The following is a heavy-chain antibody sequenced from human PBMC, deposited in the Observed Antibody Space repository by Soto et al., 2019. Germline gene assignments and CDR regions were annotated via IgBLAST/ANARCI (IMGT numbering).Heavy chain of an antibody. Sequence: ASVKVSCKASGYTFTGYYMHWVRQAPGQGLEWMGWINPNSGGTNYAQKFQGWVTMTRDTSISTAYMELSRLRSDDTAVYYCARGLGYGVDTIGXDYWGQGTLVTVSS. J-gene: IGHJ4*02. CDR3: ARGLGYGVDTIGXDY. CDR2: INPNSGGT. D-gene: IGHD5-12*01. CDR1: GYTFTGYY. V-gene: IGHV1-2*04.